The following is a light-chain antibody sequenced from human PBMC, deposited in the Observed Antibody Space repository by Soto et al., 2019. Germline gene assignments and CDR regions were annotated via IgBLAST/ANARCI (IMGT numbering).Light chain of an antibody. V-gene: IGKV3-15*01. CDR1: QSVSSN. Sequence: EIVMTQSPATLSVSPGERATLSCRASQSVSSNLAWYQQKPGQAPRLLLYGASTRATGIPARFSCSGSGTEFTHTISTLQFVVFAVYDCHQYNNWYSYTFGQGTKLEIK. J-gene: IGKJ2*01. CDR3: HQYNNWYSYT. CDR2: GAS.